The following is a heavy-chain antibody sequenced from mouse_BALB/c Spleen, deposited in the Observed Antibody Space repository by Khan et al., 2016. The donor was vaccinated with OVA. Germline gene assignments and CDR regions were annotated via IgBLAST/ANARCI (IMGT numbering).Heavy chain of an antibody. CDR3: ARTARIKY. J-gene: IGHJ2*01. CDR2: ISYSGST. CDR1: GYSITSGYG. D-gene: IGHD1-2*01. Sequence: EVKLLESGPGLVKPSQSLSLTCTVTGYSITSGYGWNWIRQFPGNKLEWMGYISYSGSTNYNPSLKSRISITRDTSKNQFFLPSNSVTTEDTATYYCARTARIKYWGQGTTLTVSS. V-gene: IGHV3-2*02.